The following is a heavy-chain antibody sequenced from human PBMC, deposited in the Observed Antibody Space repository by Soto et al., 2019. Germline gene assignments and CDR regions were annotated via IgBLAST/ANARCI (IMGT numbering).Heavy chain of an antibody. CDR1: GFTVSSNY. D-gene: IGHD2-2*01. CDR2: SYSGGGT. Sequence: GGSLSLSCAASGFTVSSNYMILVRQAPGKGLEWVSVSYSGGGTYYADSVKGRFTISRDNSKNTLYLQMNSLRAEDTAVYYCAKESPYCSSTSCRLYYFDSWGQGTLVTVSS. J-gene: IGHJ4*02. V-gene: IGHV3-53*01. CDR3: AKESPYCSSTSCRLYYFDS.